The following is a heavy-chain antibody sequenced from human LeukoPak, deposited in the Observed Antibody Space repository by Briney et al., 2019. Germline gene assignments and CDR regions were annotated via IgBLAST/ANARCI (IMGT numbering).Heavy chain of an antibody. V-gene: IGHV3-30*02. J-gene: IGHJ4*02. CDR3: AKDGGYCSGGSCPRSSTPFDY. CDR1: GFTFSSYG. Sequence: PGGSLRLSCAASGFTFSSYGMHWVRQAPGKGLEWVAFIRYDGSNKYYADSVKGRFTISRDNSKNTLYLQMNSLRAEDTAVYYCAKDGGYCSGGSCPRSSTPFDYWGQGTLVTVSS. D-gene: IGHD2-15*01. CDR2: IRYDGSNK.